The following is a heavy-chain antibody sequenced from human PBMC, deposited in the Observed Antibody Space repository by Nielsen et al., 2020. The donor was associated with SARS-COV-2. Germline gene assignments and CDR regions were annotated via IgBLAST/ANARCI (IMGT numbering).Heavy chain of an antibody. V-gene: IGHV4-59*01. J-gene: IGHJ4*02. CDR1: GGSISSYY. CDR3: ARDFGSYYYYFDY. Sequence: SETLSLTCTVSGGSISSYYWSWIRQPPGKGLEWIGYIYYSGSTNYNPSLKSRVTISVDTSKNQFSLKLSSVTAADTAVYYCARDFGSYYYYFDYWGQGTLVTVSS. CDR2: IYYSGST. D-gene: IGHD3-22*01.